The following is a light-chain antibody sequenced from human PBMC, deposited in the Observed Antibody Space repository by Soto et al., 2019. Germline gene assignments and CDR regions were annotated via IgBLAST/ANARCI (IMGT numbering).Light chain of an antibody. CDR3: QQSFSSRWT. J-gene: IGKJ1*01. V-gene: IGKV1-39*01. CDR2: SSS. CDR1: QGIITY. Sequence: IKLTHSPSALSASVGDRVTITCRASQGIITYLDWYQQKPGKAPNLLIYSSSTLQSGVPSRFSGSGSGTDFTLTISSLQPEDFATYYCQQSFSSRWTFGQGTKVDI.